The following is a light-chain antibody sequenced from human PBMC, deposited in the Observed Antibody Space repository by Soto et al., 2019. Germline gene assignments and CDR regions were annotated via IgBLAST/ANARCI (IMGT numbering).Light chain of an antibody. CDR2: AAS. CDR3: QKYDSASSPT. CDR1: QGISSY. Sequence: DIQMTQSPSSLSASVGDRVTVTCRASQGISSYLAWYQQKPGKVPKLLIFAASTLQPGVPSRFSGSGSGTDFTLTIRSPQPEDVATYYCQKYDSASSPTFGGGTKVEIK. J-gene: IGKJ4*01. V-gene: IGKV1-27*01.